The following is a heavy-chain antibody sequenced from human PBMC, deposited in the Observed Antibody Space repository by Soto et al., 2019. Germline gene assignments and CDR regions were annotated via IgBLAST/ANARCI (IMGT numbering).Heavy chain of an antibody. V-gene: IGHV4-59*01. CDR3: ARGEVTMVRGVRYYYYGMDV. Sequence: PSETLSLTCTVSGGSISSYYWSWIRQPPGKGLEWIGYIYYSGSTNYNPSLKSRVTISVDTSKNQFSLKLSSVTAADTAVYYCARGEVTMVRGVRYYYYGMDVWGQGTTVTVSS. CDR1: GGSISSYY. CDR2: IYYSGST. J-gene: IGHJ6*02. D-gene: IGHD3-10*01.